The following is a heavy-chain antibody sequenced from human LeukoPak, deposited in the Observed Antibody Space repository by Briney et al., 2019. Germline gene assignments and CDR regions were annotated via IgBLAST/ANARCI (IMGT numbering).Heavy chain of an antibody. J-gene: IGHJ4*02. D-gene: IGHD2-21*01. V-gene: IGHV3-23*01. Sequence: PGGSLRLSCAASGFTFSDYWMHWVRQAPGKGLEWVSGISGSGGSTYYADSVKGRFTISRDNSKNTLYLQMNSLRAEDTAVYYCAKRSSIAFFDYWGQGTLVTVSS. CDR2: ISGSGGST. CDR3: AKRSSIAFFDY. CDR1: GFTFSDYW.